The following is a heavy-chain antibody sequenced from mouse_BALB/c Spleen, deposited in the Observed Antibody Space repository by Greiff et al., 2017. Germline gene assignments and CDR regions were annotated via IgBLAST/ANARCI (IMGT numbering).Heavy chain of an antibody. CDR2: IYPGNSDT. D-gene: IGHD1-1*01. CDR3: TREGITTVVATNY. CDR1: GYTFTSYW. V-gene: IGHV1-5*01. Sequence: VQLKESETVLARPGASVKMSCKASGYTFTSYWMHWVKQRPGQGLEWIGAIYPGNSDTSYNQKFKGKAKLTAVTSTSTAYMELSSLTNEDSAVYYCTREGITTVVATNYWGQGTTLTVSS. J-gene: IGHJ2*01.